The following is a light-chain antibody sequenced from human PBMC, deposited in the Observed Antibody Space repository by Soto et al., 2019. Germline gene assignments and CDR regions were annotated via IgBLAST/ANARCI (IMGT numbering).Light chain of an antibody. CDR2: RNN. CDR3: AAWDDSQTTHFL. V-gene: IGLV1-47*01. Sequence: QSVLTQPPSASGTPGQRVTISCSGSSSNIGSNYVYWYQHLPGAAPKLLIYRNNQRPSGVPDRFSGSKSGTSASLAISGLRSDDEAHYYCAAWDDSQTTHFLFGGGTKLTVL. CDR1: SSNIGSNY. J-gene: IGLJ2*01.